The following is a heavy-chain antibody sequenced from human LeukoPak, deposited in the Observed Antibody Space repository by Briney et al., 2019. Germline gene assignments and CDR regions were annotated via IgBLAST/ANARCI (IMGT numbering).Heavy chain of an antibody. V-gene: IGHV4-39*07. J-gene: IGHJ4*02. Sequence: SETLSLTCSVSGDSFSNTPYYWGWIRQAPGKGLEWIGTIDYSGSTNYNPSLKSRVTISVDTSKNQFSLKLSSVTAADTAVYYCARDGIAADRGVRFHYYFDYWGQGTLVTVSS. D-gene: IGHD6-13*01. CDR3: ARDGIAADRGVRFHYYFDY. CDR1: GDSFSNTPYY. CDR2: IDYSGST.